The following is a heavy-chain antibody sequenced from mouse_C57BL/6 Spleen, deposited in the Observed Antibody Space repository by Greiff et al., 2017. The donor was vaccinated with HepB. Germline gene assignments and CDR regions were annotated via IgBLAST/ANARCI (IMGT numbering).Heavy chain of an antibody. V-gene: IGHV1-69*01. D-gene: IGHD2-1*01. Sequence: VQLQQPGAELVMPGASVKLSCKASGYTFTSYWLHWVKQRPGQGLEWMGEIEPSDSYTNYNQKFKGKTTLTVDKSSSTAYMQLSSLTSEDSAVYYCARGGYGNSYDMDYWGQGTSVTVSS. CDR1: GYTFTSYW. J-gene: IGHJ4*01. CDR3: ARGGYGNSYDMDY. CDR2: IEPSDSYT.